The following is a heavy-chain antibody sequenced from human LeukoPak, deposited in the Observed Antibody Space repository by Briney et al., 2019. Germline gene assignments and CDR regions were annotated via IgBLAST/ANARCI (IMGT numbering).Heavy chain of an antibody. CDR3: ARGDGGSYPPSFDY. D-gene: IGHD1-26*01. J-gene: IGHJ4*02. Sequence: GGSLRLSCAASGFTVSSNYMSWVRQAPGKGLEWVSVIYSGGSTYYADSVKGRFTISRDNSKNTLYLQMNSLRAEDTAVYYCARGDGGSYPPSFDYWGQGTLVTVSS. V-gene: IGHV3-66*01. CDR2: IYSGGST. CDR1: GFTVSSNY.